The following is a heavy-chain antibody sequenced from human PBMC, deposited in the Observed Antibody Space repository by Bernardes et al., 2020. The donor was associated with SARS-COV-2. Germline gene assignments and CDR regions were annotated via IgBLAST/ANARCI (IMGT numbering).Heavy chain of an antibody. CDR3: TTHPLTSWYPLDY. V-gene: IGHV5-10-1*01. Sequence: GESLKISCKGSGYSFTSYWISWVRQMPGKGLEWMGRINPSDSYTNYSPSFQGHVTISADKSISTAYLQWRSLRASDTAMYYCTTHPLTSWYPLDYWGRGTLVTVSS. J-gene: IGHJ4*02. CDR1: GYSFTSYW. D-gene: IGHD3-9*01. CDR2: INPSDSYT.